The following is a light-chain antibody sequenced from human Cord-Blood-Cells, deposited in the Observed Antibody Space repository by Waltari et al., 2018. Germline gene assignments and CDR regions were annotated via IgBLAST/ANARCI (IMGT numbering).Light chain of an antibody. V-gene: IGLV2-23*01. CDR1: RSHVGSYNL. J-gene: IGLJ3*02. Sequence: QSALTQPASVSGSPGPSIPLSCTGTRSHVGSYNLVSWYQQHPGKAPKLMIYEGSKRPSGVSNRFSGSKSGNTASLTISGLQAEDEADYYCCSYAGSSTWVFGGGTKLTVL. CDR2: EGS. CDR3: CSYAGSSTWV.